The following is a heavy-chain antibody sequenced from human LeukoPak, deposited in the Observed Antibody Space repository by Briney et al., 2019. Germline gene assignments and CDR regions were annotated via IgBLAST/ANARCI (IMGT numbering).Heavy chain of an antibody. CDR2: IYHSGGT. CDR1: GGSISSSNW. D-gene: IGHD3-10*01. Sequence: PSGTLSLTCAVSGGSISSSNWWSWVRQPPGKGLEWIGEIYHSGGTNYNPSLKSRVTISVDKSKNQFSLKLSSVTAADTAVYYCARGRYYGSGNWFDPWGQGTLVTVSS. CDR3: ARGRYYGSGNWFDP. J-gene: IGHJ5*02. V-gene: IGHV4-4*02.